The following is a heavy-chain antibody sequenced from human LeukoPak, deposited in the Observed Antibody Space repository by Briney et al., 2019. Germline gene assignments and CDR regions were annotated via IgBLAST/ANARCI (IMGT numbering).Heavy chain of an antibody. CDR2: ISSSGSTI. CDR3: ATYYYDSSAQWGDDAFDI. D-gene: IGHD3-22*01. Sequence: GGSLRLSCAASEFTFSSYEMNWVRQAPGKGLEWVSYISSSGSTIYYADSVKGRFTVSRDNAKKSLYLQMNSLRAEDTAIYYCATYYYDSSAQWGDDAFDIWGQGTMVTVSS. J-gene: IGHJ3*02. V-gene: IGHV3-48*03. CDR1: EFTFSSYE.